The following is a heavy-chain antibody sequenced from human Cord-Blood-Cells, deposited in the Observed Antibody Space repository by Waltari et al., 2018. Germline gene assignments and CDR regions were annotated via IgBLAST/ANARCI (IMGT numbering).Heavy chain of an antibody. V-gene: IGHV4-30-2*01. D-gene: IGHD1-20*01. Sequence: QLQLQESGSGLVKPSQTLSLTCAVSGGSISSGGYSWSWIRQPPGKGLEWIGYIYHSGSTYYNPSLKSRVTISVDRSKNQFSLKLSAVTAADTAVYYCARAGIPGDIYFDYWGQETLVTVSS. CDR2: IYHSGST. CDR3: ARAGIPGDIYFDY. J-gene: IGHJ4*02. CDR1: GGSISSGGYS.